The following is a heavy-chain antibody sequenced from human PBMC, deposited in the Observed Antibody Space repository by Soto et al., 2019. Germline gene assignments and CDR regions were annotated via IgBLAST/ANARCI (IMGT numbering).Heavy chain of an antibody. CDR2: IIPICGTA. Sequence: QVQLVQSGAEVKKPGASVKVSCKASGCTFSSYGISWVRQAPGQGLEWMGGIIPICGTANYAQKFQGRVTISADKSTSTAYMELCSLRSEDPAVYYCERDLSFFSPPDCSGGSCYWGIFDYLRQGTLVAVSS. V-gene: IGHV1-69*06. CDR1: GCTFSSYG. J-gene: IGHJ4*02. D-gene: IGHD2-15*01. CDR3: ERDLSFFSPPDCSGGSCYWGIFDY.